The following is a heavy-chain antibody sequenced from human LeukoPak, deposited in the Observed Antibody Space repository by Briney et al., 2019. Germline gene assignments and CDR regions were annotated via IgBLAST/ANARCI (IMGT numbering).Heavy chain of an antibody. Sequence: GGSLRLSCAASGFTFSSYGMHWVRQAPGKGLEWVAVIWYDGSNKYYADSVKGRFTISRDNSKNTLYLQMNSLRAEDTAVYYCAREPRTYDILTGYYESYGMAVWGQGTTVTVSS. J-gene: IGHJ6*02. V-gene: IGHV3-33*01. CDR3: AREPRTYDILTGYYESYGMAV. CDR1: GFTFSSYG. CDR2: IWYDGSNK. D-gene: IGHD3-9*01.